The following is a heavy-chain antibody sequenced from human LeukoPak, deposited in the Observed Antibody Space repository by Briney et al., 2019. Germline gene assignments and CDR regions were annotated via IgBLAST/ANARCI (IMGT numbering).Heavy chain of an antibody. D-gene: IGHD4-17*01. Sequence: GGSLRLSCAASGFTFSSYAMSWVRQAPGKGLEWVSSISGSGVSTYYADSVKGRFTISRDNSKNTVYLQMNSLRAEDTAVYYCARSTVTTPFDPWGQGTLVTVSS. CDR1: GFTFSSYA. V-gene: IGHV3-23*01. CDR3: ARSTVTTPFDP. J-gene: IGHJ5*02. CDR2: ISGSGVST.